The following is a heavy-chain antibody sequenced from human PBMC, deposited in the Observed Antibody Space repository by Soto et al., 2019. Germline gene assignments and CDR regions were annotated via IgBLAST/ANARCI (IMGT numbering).Heavy chain of an antibody. CDR3: AKHPKYYDSRQY. CDR1: GXTFSSYA. J-gene: IGHJ4*02. Sequence: LRLSCAASGXTFSSYAMSWVRQAPGKGLEWVSAISGSGGSTYYADSVKGRFTISRDNSKNTLYLQMNSLRAEDTAVYYCAKHPKYYDSRQYWGQGTLVTVSS. V-gene: IGHV3-23*01. CDR2: ISGSGGST. D-gene: IGHD3-22*01.